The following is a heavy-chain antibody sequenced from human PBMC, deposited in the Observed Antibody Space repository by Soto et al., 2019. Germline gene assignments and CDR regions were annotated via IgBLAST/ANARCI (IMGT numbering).Heavy chain of an antibody. CDR2: IYHSGST. CDR3: ARAAYGDTAMVYFDY. J-gene: IGHJ4*02. Sequence: SETLSLTCAVSGGSISSGGYSWSWIRQPPWKGLEWIGYIYHSGSTYYNPSLKSRVTISVDRSKNQFSLKLSSVTAADTAVYYCARAAYGDTAMVYFDYWGQGTLVTVSS. V-gene: IGHV4-30-2*01. CDR1: GGSISSGGYS. D-gene: IGHD5-18*01.